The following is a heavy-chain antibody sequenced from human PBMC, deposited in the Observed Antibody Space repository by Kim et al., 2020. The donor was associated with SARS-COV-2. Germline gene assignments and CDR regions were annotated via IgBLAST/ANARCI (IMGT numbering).Heavy chain of an antibody. CDR3: ARDGILWFGELFLRGMDV. V-gene: IGHV3-11*01. D-gene: IGHD3-10*01. CDR1: GFTFSDYY. CDR2: ISSSGSTI. J-gene: IGHJ6*02. Sequence: GGSLRLSCAASGFTFSDYYMSWIRQAPGKGLEWVSYISSSGSTIYYADSVKGRFTISRDNAKNSLYLQMNSLRAEDTAVYYCARDGILWFGELFLRGMDVWGQGSTVTVSS.